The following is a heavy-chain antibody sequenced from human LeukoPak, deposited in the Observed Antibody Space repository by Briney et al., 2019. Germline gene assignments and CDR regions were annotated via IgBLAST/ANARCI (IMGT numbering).Heavy chain of an antibody. CDR2: INAGNGNT. Sequence: ASVKVSCKASGYTFTSYAMHWVRQAPGQRLEWMGWINAGNGNTKYSQKFQGRVTITRDTSASTAYMELSSLRSGDTAVYYCAREDHGSGSYYYWGQGTLVTVSS. J-gene: IGHJ4*02. CDR3: AREDHGSGSYYY. D-gene: IGHD3-10*01. V-gene: IGHV1-3*01. CDR1: GYTFTSYA.